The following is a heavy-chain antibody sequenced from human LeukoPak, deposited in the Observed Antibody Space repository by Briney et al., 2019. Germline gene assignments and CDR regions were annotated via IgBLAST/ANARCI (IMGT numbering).Heavy chain of an antibody. Sequence: PGGSLRLSCAASGFFVSDYYMTWVRQAPGKGLEWMSYITSSSSITNYADCVKGRFTISRDNAKNSLYLQMNSLRDEDTAVYYCARGHGGNVDYWGQGTPVTVSS. CDR1: GFFVSDYY. V-gene: IGHV3-11*05. CDR3: ARGHGGNVDY. D-gene: IGHD4-23*01. J-gene: IGHJ4*02. CDR2: ITSSSSIT.